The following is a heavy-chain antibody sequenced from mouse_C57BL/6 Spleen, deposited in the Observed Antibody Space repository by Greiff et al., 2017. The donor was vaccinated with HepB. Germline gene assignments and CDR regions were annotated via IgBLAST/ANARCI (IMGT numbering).Heavy chain of an antibody. CDR1: GYTFTDYY. J-gene: IGHJ4*01. CDR3: ASSLDAMDY. V-gene: IGHV1-26*01. D-gene: IGHD1-1*01. CDR2: INPNNGGT. Sequence: EVQLQQSGPELVKPGASVKISCKASGYTFTDYYMNWVKQSHGKSLEWIGDINPNNGGTSYNQKFKGKATLTVDKSSSTAYMELRSLTSEDSAVDYCASSLDAMDYWGQGTSVTVSS.